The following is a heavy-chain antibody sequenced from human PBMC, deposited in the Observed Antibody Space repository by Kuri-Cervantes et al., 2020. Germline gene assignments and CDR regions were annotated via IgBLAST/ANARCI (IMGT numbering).Heavy chain of an antibody. D-gene: IGHD1-1*01. CDR1: GYTFTGYY. CDR2: INPNSGGT. J-gene: IGHJ4*02. Sequence: ASVKVSCKASGYTFTGYYMHWVRQAPGQGLEWMGWINPNSGGTNYAQKFQGWVTMTRDTSISTAYMELSRRRSDDTAVYYCARESELEGFDYWGQGTLVTVSS. V-gene: IGHV1-2*04. CDR3: ARESELEGFDY.